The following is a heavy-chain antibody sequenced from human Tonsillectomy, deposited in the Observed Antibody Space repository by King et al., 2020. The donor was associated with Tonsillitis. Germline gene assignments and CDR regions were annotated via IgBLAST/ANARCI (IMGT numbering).Heavy chain of an antibody. Sequence: QLVQSGAEVKKPGSSVKVSCKASGGTFSSYALSWVRQTPGQGLEWMGGIIPIFGTANYAQKFQGRVTITADESTSTAYKELSSLTSEDTAVYYCARDYRDYYDSSGFQGAFDFWGQGTMVTVSS. CDR2: IIPIFGTA. CDR1: GGTFSSYA. V-gene: IGHV1-69*01. CDR3: ARDYRDYYDSSGFQGAFDF. J-gene: IGHJ3*01. D-gene: IGHD3-22*01.